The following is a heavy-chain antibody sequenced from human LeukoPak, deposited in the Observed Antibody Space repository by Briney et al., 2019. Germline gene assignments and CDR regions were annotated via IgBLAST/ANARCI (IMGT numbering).Heavy chain of an antibody. D-gene: IGHD6-13*01. CDR3: AKKLGIPGSTSSWPPADY. J-gene: IGHJ4*02. CDR2: ISFDGSNQ. CDR1: GFTFSTYA. Sequence: PGGSLRLSCAASGFTFSTYAMHWVRQAPGKGLEWVAVISFDGSNQYYADSVKGRFTISRDNSKNTLYLQMNSLRAEDAAVYYCAKKLGIPGSTSSWPPADYWGQGTLVTVSS. V-gene: IGHV3-30*04.